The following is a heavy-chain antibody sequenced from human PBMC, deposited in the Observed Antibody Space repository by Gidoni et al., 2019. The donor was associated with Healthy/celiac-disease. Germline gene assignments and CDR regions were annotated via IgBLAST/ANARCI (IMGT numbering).Heavy chain of an antibody. V-gene: IGHV3-15*01. D-gene: IGHD3-9*01. J-gene: IGHJ3*02. CDR1: GFTFSNAW. Sequence: EVQLVESGGGLVKPGGSLRLSCAASGFTFSNAWMSWVRQAPGKGLEWVGRIKSKTDGGTTDYAAPVKGRFTISRDDSKNTLYLQMNSLKTEDTAVYYCTTDSVGRYFDSFDAFDIWGQGTMVTVSS. CDR3: TTDSVGRYFDSFDAFDI. CDR2: IKSKTDGGTT.